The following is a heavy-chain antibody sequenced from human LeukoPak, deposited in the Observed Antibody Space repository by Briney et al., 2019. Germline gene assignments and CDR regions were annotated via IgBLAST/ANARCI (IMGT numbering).Heavy chain of an antibody. Sequence: GSLRLSCAASGFTFSDYTMNWVRQAPGKGLEWVSSISGGSRSIYYVDSVKGRFTNSRDNAKNSLYLQVNSLRAEDTAIYYCARDYFYCGGDCFVDYWGQGTLVTVSS. CDR1: GFTFSDYT. V-gene: IGHV3-21*04. D-gene: IGHD2-21*02. CDR2: ISGGSRSI. CDR3: ARDYFYCGGDCFVDY. J-gene: IGHJ4*02.